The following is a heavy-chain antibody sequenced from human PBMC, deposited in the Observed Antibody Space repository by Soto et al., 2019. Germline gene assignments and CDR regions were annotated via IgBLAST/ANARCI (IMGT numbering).Heavy chain of an antibody. CDR1: GYTFTSYY. CDR2: INPSGGST. Sequence: QVQLVQSGAEVKKPGASVKVSCKASGYTFTSYYMHWVRQAPGQGLEWMGIINPSGGSTSYAQKFQGRVTMTRETSTSTVYMELSSLRSEDTAVYYCASNSVTNYGMDVWGQGTTVTVSS. V-gene: IGHV1-46*01. J-gene: IGHJ6*02. CDR3: ASNSVTNYGMDV. D-gene: IGHD4-17*01.